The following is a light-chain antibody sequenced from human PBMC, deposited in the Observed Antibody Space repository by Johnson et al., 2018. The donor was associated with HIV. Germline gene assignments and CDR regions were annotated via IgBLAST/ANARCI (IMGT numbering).Light chain of an antibody. CDR3: GTWDTSLTTVGV. Sequence: QSVLTQSPSVSAAPGQKVTISCSGSSSTIGNNYVSWYQVLPGTAPKLLIYKNDTRPSGIPDRFSGSKSGTSATLGITGLQTGDEADHYCGTWDTSLTTVGVFGTGTKFTVL. J-gene: IGLJ1*01. V-gene: IGLV1-51*02. CDR2: KND. CDR1: SSTIGNNY.